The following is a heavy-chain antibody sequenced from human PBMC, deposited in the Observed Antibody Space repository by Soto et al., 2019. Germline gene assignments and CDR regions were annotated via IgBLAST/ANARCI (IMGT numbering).Heavy chain of an antibody. D-gene: IGHD2-2*01. CDR3: AKGAEMPTIPFDS. Sequence: PGGSLRLSCAASGFTFNTFAMSWVRQAPGRGLEWVSRINKSGGSRYYSDSVRGRFTVSRDNSKNTLFLQINSLRDEDTAIYYCAKGAEMPTIPFDSWGQGALVTVSS. CDR1: GFTFNTFA. V-gene: IGHV3-23*01. CDR2: INKSGGSR. J-gene: IGHJ4*02.